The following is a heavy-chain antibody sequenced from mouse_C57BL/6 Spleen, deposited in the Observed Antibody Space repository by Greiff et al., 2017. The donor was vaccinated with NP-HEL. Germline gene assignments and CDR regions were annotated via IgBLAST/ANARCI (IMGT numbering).Heavy chain of an antibody. Sequence: VQLKQSGPGLAKPSQTLSLTCSVTGYSITSDYWNWIRKFPGNKLEYMGYISYSGSTYYNPSLKSRISITRDTSKNQYYLQLNSVTTEDTATYYCARAPIRSLGYFDVWGTGTTVTVSS. CDR3: ARAPIRSLGYFDV. D-gene: IGHD6-2*01. CDR1: GYSITSDY. CDR2: ISYSGST. J-gene: IGHJ1*03. V-gene: IGHV3-8*01.